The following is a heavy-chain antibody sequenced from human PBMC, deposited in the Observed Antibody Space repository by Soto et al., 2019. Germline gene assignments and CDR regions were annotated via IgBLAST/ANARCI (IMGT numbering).Heavy chain of an antibody. J-gene: IGHJ4*02. V-gene: IGHV3-23*01. D-gene: IGHD3-10*01. Sequence: GGSLRLSCAASGFTFISYAMSWVLQAPWKGLEWVSAISGSGGSTYYADSVKGRFTISRDNSKNTLYLQMNSLRAEDTAVYYCAKDGLGFGELPYSDYWGQGTLVTVSS. CDR3: AKDGLGFGELPYSDY. CDR1: GFTFISYA. CDR2: ISGSGGST.